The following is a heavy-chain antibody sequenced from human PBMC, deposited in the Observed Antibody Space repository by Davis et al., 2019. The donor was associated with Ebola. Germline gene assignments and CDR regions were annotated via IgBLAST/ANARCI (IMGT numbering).Heavy chain of an antibody. J-gene: IGHJ4*02. V-gene: IGHV4-38-2*02. CDR2: IYHSGST. CDR1: GYSISSGYY. D-gene: IGHD3-16*01. CDR3: ARTRGGFDC. Sequence: MPGGSLRLSCTVSGYSISSGYYWGWIRQPPGKGLEWIGSIYHSGSTYYNPSLKSRVTISVDTSKNQFSLKLSSGTAADTAVYYCARTRGGFDCWGQGTLVTVSS.